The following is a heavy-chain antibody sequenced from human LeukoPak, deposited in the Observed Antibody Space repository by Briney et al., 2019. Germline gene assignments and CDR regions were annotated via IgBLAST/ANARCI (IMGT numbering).Heavy chain of an antibody. D-gene: IGHD1-26*01. J-gene: IGHJ3*02. Sequence: GGSLRLSCAASGFTFSSYSMNWVRQAPGKGLEWVSSISSSSSYIYYADSVKGRFTISRDNAKNSLYLQMNSLRAEDTAVYYCARDQRELLGAFDIWGQGTMVTVSS. CDR3: ARDQRELLGAFDI. V-gene: IGHV3-21*01. CDR2: ISSSSSYI. CDR1: GFTFSSYS.